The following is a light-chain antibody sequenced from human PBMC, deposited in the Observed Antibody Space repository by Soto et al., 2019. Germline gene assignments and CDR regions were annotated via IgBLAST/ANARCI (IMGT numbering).Light chain of an antibody. CDR3: SSYTSTSAVV. Sequence: QSALTQPASVSGSPGQSITISCTGTSSDVGGYNYVSWYQQHPGKAPKLMIYDVSNRLSGVSNRFSGSKSDNTASLAISGLQAEDEADYYCSSYTSTSAVVFGGGTKLTVL. V-gene: IGLV2-14*01. J-gene: IGLJ2*01. CDR1: SSDVGGYNY. CDR2: DVS.